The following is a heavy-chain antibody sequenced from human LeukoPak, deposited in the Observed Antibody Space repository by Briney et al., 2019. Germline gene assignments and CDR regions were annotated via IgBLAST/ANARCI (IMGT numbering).Heavy chain of an antibody. J-gene: IGHJ3*02. CDR2: INPNSGGT. Sequence: WASVKVSCKASGYSLIVYYMHWIRQAPGQGLEWMGWINPNSGGTNYAQKFQGRVTMTRDTSISTAYMELSRLRSDDTAVYYCASKWVTYYYNSSYYHYPTDVFDIWGQGTMVTVSS. CDR3: ASKWVTYYYNSSYYHYPTDVFDI. D-gene: IGHD3-22*01. V-gene: IGHV1-2*02. CDR1: GYSLIVYY.